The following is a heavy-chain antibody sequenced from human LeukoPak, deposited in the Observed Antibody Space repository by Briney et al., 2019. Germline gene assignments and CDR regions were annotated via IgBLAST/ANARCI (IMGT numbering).Heavy chain of an antibody. CDR1: GGTFSSYA. J-gene: IGHJ3*02. V-gene: IGHV1-69*13. Sequence: ASVKVSRKASGGTFSSYAISWVRQAPGQGLEWMGGIIPIFGTANYAQKFQGRVTITADESTSTAYMELSSLRSEDTAVYYCARGDSYYYDSSGYPRYDAFDIWGQGTMVTVSS. D-gene: IGHD3-22*01. CDR2: IIPIFGTA. CDR3: ARGDSYYYDSSGYPRYDAFDI.